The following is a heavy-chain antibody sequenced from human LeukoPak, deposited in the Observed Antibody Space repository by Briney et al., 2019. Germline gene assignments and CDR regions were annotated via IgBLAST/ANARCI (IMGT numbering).Heavy chain of an antibody. CDR2: IYYSGST. CDR1: GGSISSSSYY. Sequence: PETLSLTCTVSGGSISSSSYYWGWIRQPPGKGLEWIGSIYYSGSTYYNPSLKSRVTISVDTSKNQFSLKLSSVTAADTAVYYCARWAAAGSYDPANDYWGQGTLVTVSS. V-gene: IGHV4-39*01. J-gene: IGHJ4*02. D-gene: IGHD6-13*01. CDR3: ARWAAAGSYDPANDY.